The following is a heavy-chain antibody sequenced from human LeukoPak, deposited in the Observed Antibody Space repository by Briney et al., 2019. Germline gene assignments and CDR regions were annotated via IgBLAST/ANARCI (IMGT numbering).Heavy chain of an antibody. V-gene: IGHV4-38-2*02. CDR3: ARTVGIAAADP. CDR1: GYSISSGYY. CDR2: IYHSGST. D-gene: IGHD6-13*01. Sequence: SETLSLTCTVSGYSISSGYYWGWIRQPPGKGLEWIGSIYHSGSTYYNPSLKSRVTISVDTSKNQFSLKLSSVTAADTAVYYCARTVGIAAADPWGQGTLVTDSS. J-gene: IGHJ5*02.